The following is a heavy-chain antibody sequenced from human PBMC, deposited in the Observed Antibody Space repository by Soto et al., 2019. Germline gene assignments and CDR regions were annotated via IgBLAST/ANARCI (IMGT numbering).Heavy chain of an antibody. V-gene: IGHV3-23*01. CDR1: GLSFRNYA. CDR2: LTGSSSNI. D-gene: IGHD3-10*01. CDR3: ANGRATYGLLTHDY. J-gene: IGHJ4*02. Sequence: GGSLRLSCAASGLSFRNYAMSWVRQAPWKGLEWISTLTGSSSNIYYAHSVKGGFAISRYNSRNTLYLQMNSLTAEDTAVYYCANGRATYGLLTHDYWGQGTLVTVS.